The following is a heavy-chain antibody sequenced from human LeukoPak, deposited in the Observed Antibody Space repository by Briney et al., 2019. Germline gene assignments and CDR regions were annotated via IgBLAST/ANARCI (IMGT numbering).Heavy chain of an antibody. Sequence: PSETLSLTCTVSGGSINSYYWSWIRQPPGKGLEWIGYIYYSGSTNCNPSLKGRVSMSVDTSKNRFSLKLSSVTAADTAVYYCARRSSAGTGNGPFDYWGQGTLVTVSS. CDR3: ARRSSAGTGNGPFDY. CDR2: IYYSGST. CDR1: GGSINSYY. J-gene: IGHJ4*02. V-gene: IGHV4-59*08. D-gene: IGHD6-19*01.